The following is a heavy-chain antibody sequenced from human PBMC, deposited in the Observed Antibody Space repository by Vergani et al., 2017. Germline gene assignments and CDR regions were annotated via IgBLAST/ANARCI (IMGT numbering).Heavy chain of an antibody. Sequence: VHLLESGGGLVQPGGSLRLSCAASGFTFSSYAMSWVRQGPGKGLEFVAFIQFDGSNQYYADSVKGRFTLSRDFSKNTLYLQMNSLRTDDTATYYCAKHFRGWGIDYWGQGTQVIVSS. CDR2: IQFDGSNQ. CDR3: AKHFRGWGIDY. D-gene: IGHD3-16*01. J-gene: IGHJ4*02. CDR1: GFTFSSYA. V-gene: IGHV3-30*02.